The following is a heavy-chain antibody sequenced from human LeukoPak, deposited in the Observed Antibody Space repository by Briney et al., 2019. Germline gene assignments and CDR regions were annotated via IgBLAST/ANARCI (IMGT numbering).Heavy chain of an antibody. D-gene: IGHD4-23*01. V-gene: IGHV4-39*07. CDR2: IYYTGIT. CDR1: GGSITSSNYY. J-gene: IGHJ4*02. CDR3: ASGATVVTSDY. Sequence: SETLSLTCTVSGGSITSSNYYWLWLRQPPGKGLEWIGSIYYTGITYYNPSLKSRVTISVDTSKNQFSLKLSSVTAADTAVYYCASGATVVTSDYWGQGSLVTVSS.